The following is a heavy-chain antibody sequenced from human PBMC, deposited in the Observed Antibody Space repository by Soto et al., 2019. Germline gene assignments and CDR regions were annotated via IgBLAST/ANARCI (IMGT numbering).Heavy chain of an antibody. CDR2: SSASAGTT. D-gene: IGHD3-16*01. V-gene: IGHV3-23*01. Sequence: EVQLLESGGDLVQPGGSLRLSCAASGFTFSNYAISWVRQAPGMGLEWVSSSSASAGTTYYADSVKGRFTISRDNSNNNVYLHMNSLRAEDTAVYNCATETGSYAQLDYWGQGTVVTVSS. CDR1: GFTFSNYA. CDR3: ATETGSYAQLDY. J-gene: IGHJ4*02.